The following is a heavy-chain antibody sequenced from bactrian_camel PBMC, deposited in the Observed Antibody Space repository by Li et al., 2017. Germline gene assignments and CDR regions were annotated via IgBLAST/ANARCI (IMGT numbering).Heavy chain of an antibody. Sequence: VQLVESGGGSVQAGESLRLSCVASGYTFNGKDMGWYRQAPGKGLEWVSGIYSDGATTYYADSLKGRFTISRDNAQNVLTLQMNSLKSEDTALYYCAAEETPYTLIAVEFGYWGQGTQVTVS. CDR3: AAEETPYTLIAVEFGY. CDR2: IYSDGATT. CDR1: GYTFNGKD. J-gene: IGHJ6*01. V-gene: IGHV3S40*01. D-gene: IGHD1*01.